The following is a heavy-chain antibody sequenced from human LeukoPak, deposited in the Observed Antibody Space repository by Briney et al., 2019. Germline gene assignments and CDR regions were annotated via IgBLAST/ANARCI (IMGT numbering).Heavy chain of an antibody. D-gene: IGHD5-18*01. CDR1: GFTFSSYA. CDR2: ISGSGGST. J-gene: IGHJ4*02. CDR3: VKAGGYSYGYADY. Sequence: GGSLRLSCAASGFTFSSYAMSWVRQAPGKGLEWVSAISGSGGSTYYADSVKGRFTISRDNSKNTLYLQMSSLRAEDTAVYYCVKAGGYSYGYADYWGQGTLVTVSS. V-gene: IGHV3-23*01.